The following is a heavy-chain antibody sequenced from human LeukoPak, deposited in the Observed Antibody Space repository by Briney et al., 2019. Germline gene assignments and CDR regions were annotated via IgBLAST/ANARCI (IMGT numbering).Heavy chain of an antibody. J-gene: IGHJ4*02. CDR3: ARAYRAHQTFHSYHYFDY. CDR2: INQSGST. V-gene: IGHV4-34*01. Sequence: SETLSLTCAVYGGSSSNYYWNWVRQSPGKGLEWIGEINQSGSTKYNPSLKSRVTISGDTSKNQFSLRLNSVTAADTAVYFCARAYRAHQTFHSYHYFDYWGQGTLVTVSS. CDR1: GGSSSNYY. D-gene: IGHD5-18*01.